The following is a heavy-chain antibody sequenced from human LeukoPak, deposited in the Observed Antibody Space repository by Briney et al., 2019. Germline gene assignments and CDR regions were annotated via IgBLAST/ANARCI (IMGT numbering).Heavy chain of an antibody. Sequence: ASVKVSCKASGYTFTGYYMHWVRQAPGQGLEWMGWINPNSGGTDYAQKFQGRVTMARDTSISTAYMELSRLRSDDTAVYYCARDMEDSRSFDYWGQGTLVTVSS. V-gene: IGHV1-2*02. D-gene: IGHD6-13*01. CDR1: GYTFTGYY. CDR2: INPNSGGT. CDR3: ARDMEDSRSFDY. J-gene: IGHJ4*02.